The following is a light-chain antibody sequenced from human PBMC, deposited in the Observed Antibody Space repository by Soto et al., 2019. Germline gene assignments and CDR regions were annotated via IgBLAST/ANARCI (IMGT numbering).Light chain of an antibody. Sequence: IQMTQSPSSVSASVGDRVTITCRASQGISSYLAWYQQKPGKAPKLLIYAASTLQSGVPSRFSGSGSGTDFTLTISCLQSEDFATYYCQQYYSYPPTFGGGTKVDIK. CDR3: QQYYSYPPT. CDR2: AAS. V-gene: IGKV1-8*01. CDR1: QGISSY. J-gene: IGKJ4*01.